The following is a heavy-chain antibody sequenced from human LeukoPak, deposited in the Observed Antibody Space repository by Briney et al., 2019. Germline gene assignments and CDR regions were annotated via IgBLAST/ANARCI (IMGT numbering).Heavy chain of an antibody. CDR3: TKDPCIVVVPAAIRFDY. V-gene: IGHV3-53*01. CDR1: GFTVTNTY. D-gene: IGHD2-2*02. J-gene: IGHJ4*02. CDR2: IYTGGGT. Sequence: PGGSLSLSCAASGFTVTNTYMTWVRLTPGKGLESVAVIYTGGGTFYAYSAKGRFTISRDSSKNTLYLQMNSLRAEDMAVYYCTKDPCIVVVPAAIRFDYWGQGTLVTVSS.